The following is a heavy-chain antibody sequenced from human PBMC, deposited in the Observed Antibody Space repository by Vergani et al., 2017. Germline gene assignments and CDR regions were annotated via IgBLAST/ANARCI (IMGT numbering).Heavy chain of an antibody. CDR2: ISYDGNNQ. CDR1: GFTFSNFG. J-gene: IGHJ1*01. V-gene: IGHV3-30*03. Sequence: QVHLVESGGGVVQPGRSLRLSCAASGFTFSNFGMHWVRQAPGKGLEWVALISYDGNNQYYADSVKGRFTISRDNSKNTLFLQMNSLKDEDTAVYYCTTAWGLYYLHGEYFQYWGRGTLVSVSS. CDR3: TTAWGLYYLHGEYFQY. D-gene: IGHD3-10*01.